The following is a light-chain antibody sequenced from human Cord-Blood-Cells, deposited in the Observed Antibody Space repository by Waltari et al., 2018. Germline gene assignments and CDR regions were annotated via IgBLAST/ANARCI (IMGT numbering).Light chain of an antibody. V-gene: IGLV1-44*01. CDR3: AAWDDSLNGLV. J-gene: IGLJ3*02. Sequence: QSVLTPPPSASGTPGQRVTIPCSGSSSHLGSNHVNRYQQLQGTTPRLLIYSNNQRPSGVPDRFSGSKSGTSASLAISGLQSEDGADYYCAAWDDSLNGLVFGGGTKLTVL. CDR2: SNN. CDR1: SSHLGSNH.